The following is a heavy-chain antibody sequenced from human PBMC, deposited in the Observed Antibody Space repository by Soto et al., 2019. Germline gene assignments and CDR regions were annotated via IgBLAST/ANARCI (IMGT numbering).Heavy chain of an antibody. CDR1: GFTFSDYY. D-gene: IGHD2-2*02. V-gene: IGHV3-11*01. CDR3: GGYCSSTSCYRGSVYNWFDP. Sequence: GGSLRLSCAASGFTFSDYYMSWIRQAPGKGLEWVSYISSSGSTIYYADSVKGRFTISRDNAKNSLYLQMNSLRAEDTAVYYCGGYCSSTSCYRGSVYNWFDPWGQGTLVTVSS. J-gene: IGHJ5*02. CDR2: ISSSGSTI.